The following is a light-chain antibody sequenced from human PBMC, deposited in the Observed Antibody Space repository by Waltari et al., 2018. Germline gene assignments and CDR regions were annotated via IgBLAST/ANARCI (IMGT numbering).Light chain of an antibody. CDR3: QQYYTTPLT. CDR1: QSVSYTSDNDNY. J-gene: IGKJ1*01. CDR2: WAS. V-gene: IGKV4-1*01. Sequence: DIVMTQSPDSLAVSLGERATINCRSSQSVSYTSDNDNYLAWYQQKPGQPPKLLIYWASTRASGVPDRFSGSGSGTDFTLTISSLQAADVAVYYCQQYYTTPLTFGQGTRVEI.